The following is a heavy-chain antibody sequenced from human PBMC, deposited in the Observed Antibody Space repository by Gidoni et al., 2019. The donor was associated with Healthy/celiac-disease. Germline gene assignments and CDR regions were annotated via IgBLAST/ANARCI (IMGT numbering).Heavy chain of an antibody. Sequence: QVHLQESGLGLVKPSQTLPLTGTVSACSISSGGYYWSWLRQHQGQGLEWIGYIYYSESTYYNPSLKSRVTISVDTSKNQFSLRLSSVTAADTAVYYCARGCGGDCYSDPVDWGQGTLVTVSS. CDR2: IYYSEST. CDR1: ACSISSGGYY. J-gene: IGHJ4*02. D-gene: IGHD2-21*02. CDR3: ARGCGGDCYSDPVD. V-gene: IGHV4-31*03.